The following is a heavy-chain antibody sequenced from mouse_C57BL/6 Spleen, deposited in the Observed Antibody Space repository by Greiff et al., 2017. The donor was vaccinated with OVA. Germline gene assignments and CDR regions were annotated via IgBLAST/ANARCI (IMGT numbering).Heavy chain of an antibody. CDR1: GYTFTSYW. D-gene: IGHD3-1*01. CDR2: IHPNSGST. V-gene: IGHV1-64*01. CDR3: ARDTARAPYYAMDY. J-gene: IGHJ4*01. Sequence: QVQLQQSGAELVKPGASVKLSCKASGYTFTSYWMHWVKQRPGQGLEWIGMIHPNSGSTNYNEKFKSKATLTVDKSSSTAYMQLSSLTSEDSAVYYCARDTARAPYYAMDYWGQGTSVTVSS.